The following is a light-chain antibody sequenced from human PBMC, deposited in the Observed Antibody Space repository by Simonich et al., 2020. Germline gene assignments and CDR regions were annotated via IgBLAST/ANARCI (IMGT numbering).Light chain of an antibody. CDR3: CSYAGSYSWV. CDR2: YVS. J-gene: IGLJ3*02. V-gene: IGLV2-11*01. Sequence: QSALTQPRSVSGSPGQSVTISCTGTSSDVGGYNYVSWYQQHPGKAHQLMIYYVSKRPSGVPDRFSGFKSGNSASLTISGLQAEDEADYYCCSYAGSYSWVFGGGTKLTVL. CDR1: SSDVGGYNY.